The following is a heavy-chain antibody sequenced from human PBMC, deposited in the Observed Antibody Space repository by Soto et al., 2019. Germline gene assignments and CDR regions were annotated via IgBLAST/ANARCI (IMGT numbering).Heavy chain of an antibody. CDR2: IYYSGST. D-gene: IGHD3-10*01. V-gene: IGHV4-31*01. CDR3: ARDVVRGVIRGMDV. Sequence: QVQLQESGPGLVKPSQTLSLTCTVSGGSISSGGYYWSWIRQHPGKGLEWIGYIYYSGSTHYNPSLKSLVTISVDTSKNQFSLKLSSVTAADTAVYYCARDVVRGVIRGMDVWGQGTTVTVSS. CDR1: GGSISSGGYY. J-gene: IGHJ6*02.